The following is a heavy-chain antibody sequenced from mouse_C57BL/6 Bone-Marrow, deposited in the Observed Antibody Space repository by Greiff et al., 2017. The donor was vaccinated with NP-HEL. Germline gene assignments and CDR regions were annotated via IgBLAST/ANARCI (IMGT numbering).Heavy chain of an antibody. V-gene: IGHV2-2*01. J-gene: IGHJ3*01. CDR2: IWSGGST. CDR3: ASQTAQATYWFAY. CDR1: GFSLTSYG. D-gene: IGHD3-2*02. Sequence: QVQLQQSGPGLVQPSQSLSITCTVSGFSLTSYGVHWVRQSPGKGLEWLGVIWSGGSTDYNVAFISSLSISTDNSKSQVFFKMNSLQADDKAIDYCASQTAQATYWFAYWGQGTLVTVSA.